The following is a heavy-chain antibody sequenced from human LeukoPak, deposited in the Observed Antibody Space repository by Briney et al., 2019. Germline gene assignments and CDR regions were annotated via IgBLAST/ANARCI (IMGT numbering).Heavy chain of an antibody. CDR1: GGTFSSNV. CDR3: ARHYYDSSGYYQNIDY. Sequence: SVKVSCKTSGGTFSSNVISWVRQAPGQGLEWMGGIIPIFGTPNYAQKFQGRVTITADKSTSTAYMELSTLRFEDTAMYYCARHYYDSSGYYQNIDYWGQGTLVSVSS. V-gene: IGHV1-69*06. CDR2: IIPIFGTP. J-gene: IGHJ4*02. D-gene: IGHD3-22*01.